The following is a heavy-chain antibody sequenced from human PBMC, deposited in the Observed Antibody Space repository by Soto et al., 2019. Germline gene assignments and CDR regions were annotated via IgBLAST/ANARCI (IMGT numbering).Heavy chain of an antibody. CDR1: GGSISNPVYY. D-gene: IGHD3-10*01. CDR2: IFYSGNT. CDR3: ERVPSLITMVRGVKDYYYMDA. J-gene: IGHJ6*03. V-gene: IGHV4-31*03. Sequence: PSETLSLTCTVSGGSISNPVYYLAWIRQPPGKGLEWFGCIFYSGNTYYNPSLKSRVTRSVDTPKNQFSLRLRSVTAAETAVYYCERVPSLITMVRGVKDYYYMDAGGKGTTVTVSS.